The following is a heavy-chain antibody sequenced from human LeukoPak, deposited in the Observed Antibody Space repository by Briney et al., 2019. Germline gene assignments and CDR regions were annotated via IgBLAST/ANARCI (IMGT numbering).Heavy chain of an antibody. CDR1: GYTFTSYA. Sequence: ASVKVSCKASGYTFTSYAMHWVRQAPGQRLEWMGWINAGNGNTKYSQKFQGRVTITRDTSASTAYMELSSLRSEDTAMYYCSRVAYYYDSAGFYLNYFYGMDVWGQGTTVTVSS. V-gene: IGHV1-3*01. J-gene: IGHJ6*02. CDR2: INAGNGNT. CDR3: SRVAYYYDSAGFYLNYFYGMDV. D-gene: IGHD3-22*01.